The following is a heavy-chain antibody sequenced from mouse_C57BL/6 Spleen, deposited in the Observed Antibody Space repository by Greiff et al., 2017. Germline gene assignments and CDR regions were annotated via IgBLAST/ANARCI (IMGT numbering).Heavy chain of an antibody. Sequence: EVQGVESGGGLVQPKGSLKLSCAASGFTFNTYAMHWVRQAPGKGLEWVARIRSKSSNYATYYADSVKDRFTISRDDSQSMLYLQMNNLKTEDTAMYYCVRDNYGLYYYAMDYWGQGTSVTVSS. CDR2: IRSKSSNYAT. J-gene: IGHJ4*01. CDR1: GFTFNTYA. V-gene: IGHV10-3*01. CDR3: VRDNYGLYYYAMDY. D-gene: IGHD1-1*01.